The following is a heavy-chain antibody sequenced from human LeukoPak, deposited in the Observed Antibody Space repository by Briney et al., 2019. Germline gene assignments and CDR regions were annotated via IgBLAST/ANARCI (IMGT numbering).Heavy chain of an antibody. D-gene: IGHD6-19*01. V-gene: IGHV4-34*01. J-gene: IGHJ4*02. Sequence: PSETLSLTCAVYGGSFSGYYWSWIRQPPGKGLEWIGEINHSGSTNYNPSLRSRVTISVDTSKNQFSLKLSSVTAADTAVYYCARVASSGRYRQVGLDYWGQGTLVTVSS. CDR3: ARVASSGRYRQVGLDY. CDR2: INHSGST. CDR1: GGSFSGYY.